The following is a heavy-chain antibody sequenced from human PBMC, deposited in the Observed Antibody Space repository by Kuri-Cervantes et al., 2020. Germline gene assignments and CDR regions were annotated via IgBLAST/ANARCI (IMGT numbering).Heavy chain of an antibody. CDR3: ASGQTIDVWGSYRLDYYYYGMDV. CDR1: GYSFSNSV. J-gene: IGHJ6*02. D-gene: IGHD3-16*02. Sequence: ASVKVSCKASGYSFSNSVIYWVRQAPGQGLEWMGWINTNTGNPTYAQDFTGRFVFSLDTSVNTAYLQISSLKAEDTAVYYCASGQTIDVWGSYRLDYYYYGMDVWGQGTTVTVSS. V-gene: IGHV7-4-1*02. CDR2: INTNTGNP.